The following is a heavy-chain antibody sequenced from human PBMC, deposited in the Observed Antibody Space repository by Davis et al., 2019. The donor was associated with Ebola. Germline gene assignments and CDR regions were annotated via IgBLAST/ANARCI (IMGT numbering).Heavy chain of an antibody. V-gene: IGHV4-38-2*02. CDR1: GYSINRGFT. CDR2: IYHSGST. CDR3: ARGTGVAATRIDY. J-gene: IGHJ4*02. D-gene: IGHD2-15*01. Sequence: SETLSLTCTVSGYSINRGFTWGWIRQPPGKGLEWIGSIYHSGSTNYSPSLKSRVTISADTSKNQFSLRLKFVTAADTAVYYCARGTGVAATRIDYWGQGTLVTVSS.